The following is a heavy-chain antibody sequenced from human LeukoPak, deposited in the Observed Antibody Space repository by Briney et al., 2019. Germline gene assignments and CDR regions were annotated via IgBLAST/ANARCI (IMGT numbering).Heavy chain of an antibody. J-gene: IGHJ4*02. CDR3: ARDSNQHDFWSGYSDY. CDR2: ISYDGSNK. V-gene: IGHV3-30-3*01. CDR1: RFTFSSYN. Sequence: PGGSLRLSCAASRFTFSSYNMHWVRQAPGKGLEWVAVISYDGSNKYYADSVKGRFTISRDNSKKMLYLQMNSLRAEDTAVYYCARDSNQHDFWSGYSDYWGQGTLVTVSS. D-gene: IGHD3-3*01.